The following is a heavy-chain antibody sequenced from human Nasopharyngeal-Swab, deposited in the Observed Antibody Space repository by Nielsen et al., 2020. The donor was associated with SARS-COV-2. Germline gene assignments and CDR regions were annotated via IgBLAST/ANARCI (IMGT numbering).Heavy chain of an antibody. V-gene: IGHV3-23*01. J-gene: IGHJ3*02. Sequence: GGSLRLSCAASGFTFSSYAMSWVRRAPGKGLEWVSAISGSGGSTYYADSVKGRFTISRDNSKNTLYLQMNSLRAEDTAVYYCAKGGMVRGAFDIWGQGTMVTVSS. CDR3: AKGGMVRGAFDI. CDR2: ISGSGGST. D-gene: IGHD5-18*01. CDR1: GFTFSSYA.